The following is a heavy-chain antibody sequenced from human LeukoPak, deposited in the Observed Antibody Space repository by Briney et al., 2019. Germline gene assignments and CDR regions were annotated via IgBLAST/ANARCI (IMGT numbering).Heavy chain of an antibody. CDR1: AFIFKKYW. D-gene: IGHD3-9*01. Sequence: GGSLRLSCAASAFIFKKYWMNWVRQVPGKGLECLANIKEDGSETYYADSVKGRFTISRDNSKNTLYLQMNSLRAEDTAVYYCAKGGQGYDILTGRRTYYFDYWGQGTLVTVSS. J-gene: IGHJ4*02. V-gene: IGHV3-7*03. CDR2: IKEDGSET. CDR3: AKGGQGYDILTGRRTYYFDY.